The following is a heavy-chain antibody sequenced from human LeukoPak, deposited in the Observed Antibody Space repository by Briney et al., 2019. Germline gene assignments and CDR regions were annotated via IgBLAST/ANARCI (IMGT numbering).Heavy chain of an antibody. D-gene: IGHD3-3*02. V-gene: IGHV3-9*01. J-gene: IGHJ6*02. Sequence: GGSLRLSCAASGFTVSSNEMSWVRQAPGKGLEWVSGISWNSGSIGYADSVKGRFTISRDNAKNSLYLQMNSLRAEDTALYYCAKDISGDYYGMDVWGQGTTVTVSS. CDR2: ISWNSGSI. CDR1: GFTVSSNE. CDR3: AKDISGDYYGMDV.